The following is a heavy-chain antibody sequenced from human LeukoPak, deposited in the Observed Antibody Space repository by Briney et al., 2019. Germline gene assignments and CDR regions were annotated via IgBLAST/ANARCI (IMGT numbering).Heavy chain of an antibody. CDR3: AKVESRPQVRPLDY. Sequence: PGGSLRLSCAASGFTFSSYAMSWVRQAPGKGLEWVSAISGSGGSTYYADSVKGRFTISRDNSKNTLCLQMNSLRAEDTAVYYCAKVESRPQVRPLDYWGQGTLVTVSS. V-gene: IGHV3-23*01. J-gene: IGHJ4*02. D-gene: IGHD6-25*01. CDR1: GFTFSSYA. CDR2: ISGSGGST.